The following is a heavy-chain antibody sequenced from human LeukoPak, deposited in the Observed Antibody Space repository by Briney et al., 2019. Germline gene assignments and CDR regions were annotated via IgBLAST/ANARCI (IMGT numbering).Heavy chain of an antibody. V-gene: IGHV4-61*01. J-gene: IGHJ5*02. CDR3: ARDNGRSFLYSSSWYGWFDP. Sequence: SETLSLTCTVSGGSFSSGSYYWSWIRQPPGKGLEWIGYIYYSGSTNYNPSLKSRVTISVDTSKNQFSLKLSSVTAADTAVYYCARDNGRSFLYSSSWYGWFDPWGQGTLVTVSS. CDR1: GGSFSSGSYY. CDR2: IYYSGST. D-gene: IGHD6-13*01.